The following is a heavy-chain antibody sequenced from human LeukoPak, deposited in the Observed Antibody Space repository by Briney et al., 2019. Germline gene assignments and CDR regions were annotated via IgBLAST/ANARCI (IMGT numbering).Heavy chain of an antibody. J-gene: IGHJ4*02. CDR3: AKGRYCSSTSCYSVDY. D-gene: IGHD2-2*01. V-gene: IGHV3-23*01. CDR2: ISGSGGST. Sequence: GGSLRLSCAASGFTFSSYAMSWVRQAPGKGLEWVSAISGSGGSTYYADSVKGRFTISRDNSKNTLYLQMSSLRAEDTAVYYCAKGRYCSSTSCYSVDYWGQGTLVTVSS. CDR1: GFTFSSYA.